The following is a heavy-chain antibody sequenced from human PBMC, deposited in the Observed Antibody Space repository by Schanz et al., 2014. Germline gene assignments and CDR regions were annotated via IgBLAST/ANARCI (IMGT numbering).Heavy chain of an antibody. CDR3: AKDLPAVAVAPLMTGLYDS. CDR1: GFRFDDYA. CDR2: IDWKSGTI. D-gene: IGHD6-19*01. V-gene: IGHV3-9*01. J-gene: IGHJ4*02. Sequence: EVQLVESGGGLVQPGRSLRLSCAASGFRFDDYAMHWVRQVPGKGLEWVSGIDWKSGTIDYADSVKGRFTISRDNAKNSLYLQMNSLRAEDTAVYHCAKDLPAVAVAPLMTGLYDSWGQGTLVTVSS.